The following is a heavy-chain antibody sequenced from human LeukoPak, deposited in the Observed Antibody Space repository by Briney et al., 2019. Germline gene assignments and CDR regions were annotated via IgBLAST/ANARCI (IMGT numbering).Heavy chain of an antibody. Sequence: GGSLRLSCAASGFTFSSYAMSWVRQAPGKGLEWVSAISGSGGSTYYADSVKGRFTISRDNAKNSLYLQMNSLRAEDTAVYYCARDPPYGSSGFAFDIWGQGTMVTVSS. CDR3: ARDPPYGSSGFAFDI. J-gene: IGHJ3*02. D-gene: IGHD6-19*01. CDR2: ISGSGGST. V-gene: IGHV3-23*01. CDR1: GFTFSSYA.